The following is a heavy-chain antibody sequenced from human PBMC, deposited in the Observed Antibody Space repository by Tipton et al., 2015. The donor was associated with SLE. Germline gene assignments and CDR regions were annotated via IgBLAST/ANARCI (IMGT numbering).Heavy chain of an antibody. CDR3: ARGGEYGSSSYPRYYYYMDV. CDR1: GGSFSGYY. J-gene: IGHJ6*03. CDR2: INHSGST. V-gene: IGHV4-34*01. D-gene: IGHD6-13*01. Sequence: TLSLTCAVYGGSFSGYYWSWIRQPPGKGLEWIGEINHSGSTNYNPSLKSRVTISVDTSKSQFSLKLSSVTAADTAVYYCARGGEYGSSSYPRYYYYMDVWGKGTTVTVSS.